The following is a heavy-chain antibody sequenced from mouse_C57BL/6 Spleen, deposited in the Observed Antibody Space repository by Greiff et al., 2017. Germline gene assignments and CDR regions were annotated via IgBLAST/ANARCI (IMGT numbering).Heavy chain of an antibody. D-gene: IGHD1-1*01. Sequence: EVKLLESGAGLVQPGGSLSLSCAASGFTFTDYYMSWVRQPPGKALEWLGFIRTKANGYTTEYSASVKGRVTISRANSQSILYLQMNALRAEDSATYDCARYNGSSYVDWDFDVWGTGTTVTVSS. CDR1: GFTFTDYY. CDR2: IRTKANGYTT. V-gene: IGHV7-3*01. J-gene: IGHJ1*03. CDR3: ARYNGSSYVDWDFDV.